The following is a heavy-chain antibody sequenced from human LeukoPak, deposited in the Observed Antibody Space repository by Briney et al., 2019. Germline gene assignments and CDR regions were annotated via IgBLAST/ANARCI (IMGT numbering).Heavy chain of an antibody. CDR1: GFTFSGFW. CDR2: INSDGSEG. CDR3: ATDPDSSGYYYPIFDY. Sequence: GGSLRLSCAVSGFTFSGFWMSWSRQVPGKGLEWVASINSDGSEGYYADVVKGRFTISRDNAKNSLYLQINSLRAEDTAVYYCATDPDSSGYYYPIFDYWGQGTLVTVSS. D-gene: IGHD3-22*01. V-gene: IGHV3-7*01. J-gene: IGHJ4*02.